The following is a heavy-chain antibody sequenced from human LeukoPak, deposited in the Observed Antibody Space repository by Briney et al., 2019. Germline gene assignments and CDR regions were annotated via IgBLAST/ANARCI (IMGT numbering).Heavy chain of an antibody. CDR2: ISWNSGST. CDR3: ARATASRFDY. J-gene: IGHJ4*02. Sequence: PGGSLRLSCAASGFIFDDYAMHWVRQAPGKGLEWVPGISWNSGSTGYADSVKGRFTISRDNSKNTLYLQMNSLRAEDTAVYYCARATASRFDYWGQGTLVTVSS. V-gene: IGHV3-9*01. CDR1: GFIFDDYA.